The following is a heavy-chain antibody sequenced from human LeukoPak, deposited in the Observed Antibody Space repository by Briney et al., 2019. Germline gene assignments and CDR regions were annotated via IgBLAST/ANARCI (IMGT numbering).Heavy chain of an antibody. CDR2: IYTSGST. Sequence: SETLSLTCTVSGGSISSGSYYWSWIRQPAGKGLEWIGRIYTSGSTNYNPSLKSRVTISVDTSKNQFSLKLSSVTAADTAVYYCASHPPATTSYYYYYMDVWGKGTTVTVSS. D-gene: IGHD1-14*01. CDR3: ASHPPATTSYYYYYMDV. CDR1: GGSISSGSYY. J-gene: IGHJ6*03. V-gene: IGHV4-61*02.